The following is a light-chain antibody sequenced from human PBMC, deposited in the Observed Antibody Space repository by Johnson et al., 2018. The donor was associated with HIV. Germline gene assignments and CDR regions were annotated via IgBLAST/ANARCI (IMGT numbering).Light chain of an antibody. V-gene: IGLV1-51*01. CDR3: GTWDSSLSAGPRYV. CDR2: DNN. J-gene: IGLJ1*01. CDR1: SSNIGNNY. Sequence: QSVLTQPPSVSAAPGQKVTISCSGSSSNIGNNYVSWYQQLPGTAPKLLIYDNNKRPSGIPDRFSGSKSGTSATLGINGLQTGDEADYYCGTWDSSLSAGPRYVFGTGTKVTVL.